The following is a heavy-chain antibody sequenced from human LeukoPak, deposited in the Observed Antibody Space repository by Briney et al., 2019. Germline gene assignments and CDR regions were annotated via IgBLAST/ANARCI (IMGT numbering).Heavy chain of an antibody. V-gene: IGHV4-34*01. CDR2: INHSGST. D-gene: IGHD1-26*01. Sequence: SETLSLTCAVYGGSSSGYYWSWIRQPPGKGLEWIGEINHSGSTNYNPSLKSRVTISVDTSKNQFSLKLSSVTAADTAVYYCARGELKWELLLDYWGQGTLVTVSS. J-gene: IGHJ4*02. CDR3: ARGELKWELLLDY. CDR1: GGSSSGYY.